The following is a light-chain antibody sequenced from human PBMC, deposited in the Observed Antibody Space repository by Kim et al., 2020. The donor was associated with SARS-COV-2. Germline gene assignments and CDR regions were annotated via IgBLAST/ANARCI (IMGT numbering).Light chain of an antibody. CDR2: QDS. CDR3: QAWDSSMV. V-gene: IGLV3-1*01. J-gene: IGLJ3*02. CDR1: KLGDKY. Sequence: SYELTQPPSVSVSPGQTASITCSGEKLGDKYACWYQQKPGQSPVLVIYQDSKRPSGIPERFSGSNSGNTATLTISGTQAMDEADYYCQAWDSSMVFG.